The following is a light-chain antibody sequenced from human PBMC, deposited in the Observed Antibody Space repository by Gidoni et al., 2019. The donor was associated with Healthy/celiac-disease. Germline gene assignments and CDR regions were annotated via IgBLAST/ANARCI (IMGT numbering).Light chain of an antibody. CDR3: MQALQTPLT. V-gene: IGKV2-28*01. Sequence: DTVMTQSPLSLPVTPGEPASIFCRSSQSHLHSNGYNYLDWYLQKPGQSPQLLIYFGSNRASGVPDRFSGSGSGTDFTLKISRVEAEDVGVYYCMQALQTPLTFGQGTKLEIK. CDR2: FGS. J-gene: IGKJ2*01. CDR1: QSHLHSNGYNY.